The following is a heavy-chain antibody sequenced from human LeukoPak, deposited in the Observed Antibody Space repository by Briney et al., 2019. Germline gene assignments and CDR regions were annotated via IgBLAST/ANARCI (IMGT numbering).Heavy chain of an antibody. CDR1: GFTFDDYA. Sequence: GGSLRLSCAASGFTFDDYAMHWVRQAPGKGLEWVSAISGSGGSTYYADSVKGRFTISRDNSKNTLYLQMNSLRAEDTALYYCAKDPRFGELLPIYYFDYWGQGTLVTVSS. V-gene: IGHV3-23*01. D-gene: IGHD3-10*01. J-gene: IGHJ4*02. CDR2: ISGSGGST. CDR3: AKDPRFGELLPIYYFDY.